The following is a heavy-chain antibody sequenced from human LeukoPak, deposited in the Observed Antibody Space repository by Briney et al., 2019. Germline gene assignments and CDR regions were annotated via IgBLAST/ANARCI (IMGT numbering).Heavy chain of an antibody. V-gene: IGHV3-33*06. CDR1: GFTFSSYG. CDR2: IWYDGSNK. Sequence: GGSLRLSCAASGFTFSSYGMHWVRQAPGKGLEWVAVIWYDGSNKYYADSVKGRFTISRDNSKTTLYLQMNSLRAEDTAVYYCAKGGYPGDWFDPWGQGTLVTVSS. CDR3: AKGGYPGDWFDP. J-gene: IGHJ5*02. D-gene: IGHD2-15*01.